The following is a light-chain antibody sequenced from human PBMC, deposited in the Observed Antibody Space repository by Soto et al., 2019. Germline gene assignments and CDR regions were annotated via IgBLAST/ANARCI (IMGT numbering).Light chain of an antibody. CDR3: CSYAGDTPYV. CDR1: NSDVGAYNY. V-gene: IGLV2-11*01. CDR2: DVT. J-gene: IGLJ1*01. Sequence: QAVVTQPRSVSGSPGQSLTISCTGTNSDVGAYNYVSWYQQHPGKAPKLIIYDVTKRPSGVPARFSGSKSGNTATLTVSGLQAEDEADYYCCSYAGDTPYVFGAGTKVTVL.